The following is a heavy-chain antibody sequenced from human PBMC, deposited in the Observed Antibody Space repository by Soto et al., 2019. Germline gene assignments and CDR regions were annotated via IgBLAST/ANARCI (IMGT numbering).Heavy chain of an antibody. CDR1: GFVFSDYA. J-gene: IGHJ4*02. D-gene: IGHD3-3*02. Sequence: EVHLLEPAGGLVQPGGSLRISCAASGFVFSDYAMSWVRQAPGKGLEWLSAISGDAHDTYYAASVKGRFTISRDNSKNTLYLQMDSLRVEDTARYYCVKDAPQPFSDWGRGTLVTVSS. CDR3: VKDAPQPFSD. V-gene: IGHV3-23*01. CDR2: ISGDAHDT.